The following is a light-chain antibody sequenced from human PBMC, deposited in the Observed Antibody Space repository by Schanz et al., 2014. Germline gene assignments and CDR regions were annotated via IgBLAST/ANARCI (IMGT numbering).Light chain of an antibody. J-gene: IGKJ1*01. Sequence: DIQMTQSPSTLSASVGDRVTITCRASQSISSWLAWYQQKPGKAPKLLIYDASSLESGVPSRFSGSGSGTEVTLTISSLQPDDFATYYCQQYNSYSQPFGQGTKVASK. V-gene: IGKV1-5*01. CDR2: DAS. CDR1: QSISSW. CDR3: QQYNSYSQP.